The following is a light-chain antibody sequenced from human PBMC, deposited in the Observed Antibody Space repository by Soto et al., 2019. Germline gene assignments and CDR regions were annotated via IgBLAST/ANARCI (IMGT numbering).Light chain of an antibody. CDR1: SSDVGGYNY. V-gene: IGLV2-14*01. CDR3: SSYTSSTTPYV. CDR2: EVS. J-gene: IGLJ1*01. Sequence: QSALTQPASVSGSPGQSITISCTGTSSDVGGYNYVSWYQQNPGKAPKLIIYEVSRRPSGVSSRFSGSKSGNTASLTISGLQAEDEADYYCSSYTSSTTPYVFGTGTKLTVL.